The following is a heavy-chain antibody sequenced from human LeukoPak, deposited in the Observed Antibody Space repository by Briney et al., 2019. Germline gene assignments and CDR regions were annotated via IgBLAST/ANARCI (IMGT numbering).Heavy chain of an antibody. CDR2: INHSGST. CDR3: AGVYYDSSGYQTSDAFDI. J-gene: IGHJ3*02. Sequence: SETLSLTCAVYGGSFSGYYWSWIRQPPGKGLEWIGEINHSGSTNYNPSLKSRVTISVDTSKNQFSLKLSSVTAADTAVYYCAGVYYDSSGYQTSDAFDIWGQGTMVTVSS. CDR1: GGSFSGYY. D-gene: IGHD3-22*01. V-gene: IGHV4-34*01.